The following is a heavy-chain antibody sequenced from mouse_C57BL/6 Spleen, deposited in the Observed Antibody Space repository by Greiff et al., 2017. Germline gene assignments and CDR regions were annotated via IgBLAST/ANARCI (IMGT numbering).Heavy chain of an antibody. Sequence: VQLQQSGPGLVKPSQSLSLTCSVTGYSITSGYYWNWIRQFPGNKLEWMGYISYAGSNNYNPSLKNRISITRDTSKNQFFLKLNSVTTEDTATYDGAREDYDEGDFEVWGTGTTVTVSS. CDR1: GYSITSGYY. CDR2: ISYAGSN. D-gene: IGHD2-4*01. J-gene: IGHJ1*03. CDR3: AREDYDEGDFEV. V-gene: IGHV3-6*01.